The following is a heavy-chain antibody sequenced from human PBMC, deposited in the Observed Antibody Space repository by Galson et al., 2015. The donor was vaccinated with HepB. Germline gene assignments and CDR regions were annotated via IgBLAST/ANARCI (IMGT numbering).Heavy chain of an antibody. V-gene: IGHV1-8*01. D-gene: IGHD3-16*02. CDR2: MNPNSGNT. CDR3: ARRYPFAIWGSYRYVAFDI. CDR1: GYTFTSYD. Sequence: SVKVSCKASGYTFTSYDINWVRQATGQGLEWMGWMNPNSGNTGYAQKFQGRVTMTRNTSISTAYMELSSLRSEDTAVYYCARRYPFAIWGSYRYVAFDIWGQGTMVTVSS. J-gene: IGHJ3*02.